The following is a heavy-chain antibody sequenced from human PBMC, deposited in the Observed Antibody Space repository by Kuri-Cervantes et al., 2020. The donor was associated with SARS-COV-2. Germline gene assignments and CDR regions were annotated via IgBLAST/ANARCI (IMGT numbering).Heavy chain of an antibody. CDR1: GFNYLNYA. CDR3: ARVAGEGPIYYYYMDV. D-gene: IGHD2-21*01. Sequence: GGSLRLSCSASGFNYLNYAIHWVRQAPGTGLEWVAVVSYNGTNKYYADSVKGRFTISKESGENSLYLHMNSLRGDDTAVYYCARVAGEGPIYYYYMDVWGKGTTVTVSS. CDR2: VSYNGTNK. V-gene: IGHV3-30-3*01. J-gene: IGHJ6*03.